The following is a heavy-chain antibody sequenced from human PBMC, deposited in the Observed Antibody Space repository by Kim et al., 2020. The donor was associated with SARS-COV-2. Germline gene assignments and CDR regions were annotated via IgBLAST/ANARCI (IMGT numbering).Heavy chain of an antibody. J-gene: IGHJ4*02. D-gene: IGHD1-1*01. V-gene: IGHV3-48*02. CDR3: TREAKQLGSLYC. Sequence: GGSLRLSCAASGFTVSSYRMSWVRQAPGKGLEWVSHIITTGGTTFYADSVKGRFTISRDNDKNSLYLQMNSLRDEDTALYYCTREAKQLGSLYCWGQGNL. CDR2: IITTGGTT. CDR1: GFTVSSYR.